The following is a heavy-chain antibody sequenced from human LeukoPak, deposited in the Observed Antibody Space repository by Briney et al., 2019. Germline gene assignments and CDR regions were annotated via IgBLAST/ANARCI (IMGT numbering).Heavy chain of an antibody. Sequence: SEPLSLTCTVSGGSISSYYWSWIRQPPGKGLEWIGYIYYSGSTNYNPSLKSRVTISLDTSKNQFSLRLSSVTAADTAVYYCAREGIVRTYDQWGQGTLVTVSS. V-gene: IGHV4-59*12. CDR1: GGSISSYY. CDR2: IYYSGST. CDR3: AREGIVRTYDQ. D-gene: IGHD2/OR15-2a*01. J-gene: IGHJ4*02.